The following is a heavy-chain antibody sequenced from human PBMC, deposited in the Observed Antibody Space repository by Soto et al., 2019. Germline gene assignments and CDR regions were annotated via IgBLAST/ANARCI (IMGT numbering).Heavy chain of an antibody. CDR3: ARDKGYYDSSGQKDYYYYGMDV. J-gene: IGHJ6*02. CDR2: IYYSGST. V-gene: IGHV4-31*03. D-gene: IGHD3-22*01. Sequence: QVQLQESGPGLVKPSQTLSLTCTVSGGSISSGGYYWSWIRQHPGKGLEWIGYIYYSGSTYYNPSLKGRVTISVDTSKNQFALKLSSVTAADTAVYYCARDKGYYDSSGQKDYYYYGMDVWGQGTTVTVSS. CDR1: GGSISSGGYY.